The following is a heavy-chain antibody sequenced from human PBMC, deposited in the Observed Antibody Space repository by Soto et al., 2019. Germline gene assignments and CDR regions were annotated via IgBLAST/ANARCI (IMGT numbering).Heavy chain of an antibody. D-gene: IGHD7-27*01. V-gene: IGHV2-5*02. J-gene: IGHJ4*02. Sequence: LTLKESDPPLVKPTQTLTLTCTFFGFSLSTSGGGVGWIRQPPGKALEWIALIYWDDDKRYSPSLKSRLTITTATSKNQVVLTMTNMDPVDAATYYCAHSLIPNWGSRGAFDYWGQGTLVTVSS. CDR2: IYWDDDK. CDR1: GFSLSTSGGG. CDR3: AHSLIPNWGSRGAFDY.